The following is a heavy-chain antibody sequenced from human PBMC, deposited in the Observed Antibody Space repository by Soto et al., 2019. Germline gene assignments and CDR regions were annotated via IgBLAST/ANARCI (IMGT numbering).Heavy chain of an antibody. CDR2: ISSNGGST. V-gene: IGHV3-64*01. J-gene: IGHJ3*02. Sequence: HPGGSLRLSCAASGFTFSSYAMHWVRQAPGKGLEYVSAISSNGGSTYYANSVKGRFTISRDNSKNTLYLQMGSLRAEDMAVYYCARALYATARALDIWGQGTMVTVSS. D-gene: IGHD2-2*01. CDR3: ARALYATARALDI. CDR1: GFTFSSYA.